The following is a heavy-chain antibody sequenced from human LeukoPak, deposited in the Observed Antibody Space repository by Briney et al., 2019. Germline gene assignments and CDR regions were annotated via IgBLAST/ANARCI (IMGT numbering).Heavy chain of an antibody. D-gene: IGHD3-10*01. J-gene: IGHJ3*02. CDR1: GGSFSGYY. Sequence: PSETLSLTCAVYGGSFSGYYWSWIRQPPGKGLEWIGEINHSGSTNYNPSLKSRVTISVDTSKNQFSLKLSSVTAEDTAVYYCARERPPYYYGSGSYRAFDIWGQGTMVTVSS. V-gene: IGHV4-34*01. CDR2: INHSGST. CDR3: ARERPPYYYGSGSYRAFDI.